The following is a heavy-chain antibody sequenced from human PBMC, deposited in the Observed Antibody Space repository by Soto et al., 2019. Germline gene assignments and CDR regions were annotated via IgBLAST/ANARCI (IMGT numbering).Heavy chain of an antibody. CDR2: IWYDGSNK. Sequence: GGSLRLSCAASGFTFSSYGMHWVRQAPGKGLEWVAVIWYDGSNKYYADSVKGRFTISRDNSKNTLYLQMNSLRAEDTAVYYCARGGWDSSSSESSFYYYYYGMDVWGQGTTVTVSS. V-gene: IGHV3-33*01. CDR1: GFTFSSYG. J-gene: IGHJ6*02. D-gene: IGHD6-6*01. CDR3: ARGGWDSSSSESSFYYYYYGMDV.